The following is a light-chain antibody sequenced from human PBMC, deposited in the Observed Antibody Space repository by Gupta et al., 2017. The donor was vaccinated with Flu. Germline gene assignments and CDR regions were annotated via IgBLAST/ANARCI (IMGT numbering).Light chain of an antibody. V-gene: IGKV2-28*01. CDR2: SGS. CDR3: MQDLQKLT. J-gene: IGKJ3*01. Sequence: DIVMTQSPLYLPVTPGESASISCKSSQSLLHINGYTYLDWYVQRPGQSPQLLVYSGSKRASGVPDRFSGSGSGTNFTLKITRVEAEDVGIYYCMQDLQKLTFGPGTKVDIK. CDR1: QSLLHINGYTY.